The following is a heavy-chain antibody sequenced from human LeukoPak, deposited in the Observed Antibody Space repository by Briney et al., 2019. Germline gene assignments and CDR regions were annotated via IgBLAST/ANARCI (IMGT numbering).Heavy chain of an antibody. J-gene: IGHJ4*02. CDR1: GGTFSSYA. V-gene: IGHV1-69*05. D-gene: IGHD6-6*01. Sequence: ASVKVSCKASGGTFSSYAISWVRQAPGQGLEWTGGIIPIFGTANYAQKFQGRVTITTDESTSTAYMELSSLRSEDTAVYYCARDRGYSSSSYFDYWGQGTLVTVSS. CDR3: ARDRGYSSSSYFDY. CDR2: IIPIFGTA.